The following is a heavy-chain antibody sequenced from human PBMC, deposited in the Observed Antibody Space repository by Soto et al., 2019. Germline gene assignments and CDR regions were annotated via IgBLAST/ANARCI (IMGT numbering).Heavy chain of an antibody. D-gene: IGHD6-19*01. V-gene: IGHV1-18*01. CDR3: ATFSLSSGPGAFNY. Sequence: VSVKVSCKAFGDTFTCYGISWVRQAPGQGLEWMGWISAYNGNTNYAQKLQGRVTMNTDTSTSTAYMELRSLRSDDKAVYCRATFSLSSGPGAFNYWGQGSRVTDSS. CDR2: ISAYNGNT. J-gene: IGHJ4*03. CDR1: GDTFTCYG.